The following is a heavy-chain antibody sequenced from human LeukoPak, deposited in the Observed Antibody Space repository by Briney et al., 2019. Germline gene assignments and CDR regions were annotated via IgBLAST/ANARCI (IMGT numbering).Heavy chain of an antibody. CDR3: ARLVDTAMVLLFDY. J-gene: IGHJ4*02. CDR2: IYYSGST. V-gene: IGHV4-59*08. CDR1: GGSISSYY. Sequence: PSETLSLTCTVSGGSISSYYWSWIRQPPGKGLGWIGYIYYSGSTNYNPSLKSRVTISVDTSKNQFSLKLSSVTAADTAVYYCARLVDTAMVLLFDYWGQGTLVTVSS. D-gene: IGHD5-18*01.